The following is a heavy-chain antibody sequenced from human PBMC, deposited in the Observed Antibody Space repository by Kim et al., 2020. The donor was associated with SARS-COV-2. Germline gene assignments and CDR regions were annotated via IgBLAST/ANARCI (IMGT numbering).Heavy chain of an antibody. CDR1: GGTFSSYA. V-gene: IGHV1-69*13. CDR2: IIPIFGTA. Sequence: SVKVSCKASGGTFSSYAISWVRQAPGQGLEWMGGIIPIFGTANYAQKFQGRVTITADESTSTAYMELSSLRSEDTAVYYCARGGLRGYSSSWYWNDGMDVWGQGTTVTVSS. CDR3: ARGGLRGYSSSWYWNDGMDV. J-gene: IGHJ6*02. D-gene: IGHD6-13*01.